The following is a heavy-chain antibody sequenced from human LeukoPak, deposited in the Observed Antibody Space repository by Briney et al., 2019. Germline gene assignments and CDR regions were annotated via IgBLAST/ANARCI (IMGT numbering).Heavy chain of an antibody. Sequence: SETLSLTCTVSGGSISSYYWSWIQQPPGKGLEWIGYIYYSGSTNYNPSLKSRVTISVDTSKNQFSLKLSSVTAADTAVYYCARVDYDSSGYYWYFDYWGQGTLVTVSS. CDR3: ARVDYDSSGYYWYFDY. CDR1: GGSISSYY. J-gene: IGHJ4*02. V-gene: IGHV4-59*01. D-gene: IGHD3-22*01. CDR2: IYYSGST.